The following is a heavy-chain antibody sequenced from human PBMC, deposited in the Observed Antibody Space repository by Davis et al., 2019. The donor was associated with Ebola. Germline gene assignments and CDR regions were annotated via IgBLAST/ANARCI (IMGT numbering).Heavy chain of an antibody. CDR3: ARRRLSTTTIAVAEGPLDY. D-gene: IGHD6-19*01. Sequence: SETLSLTCAVSGGSISSSNWWSCVRQPPGKGLEWIGEIYHSGSTNYNPSLKSRVTISVDKSKNQFSLKLSSVTAADTAVYYCARRRLSTTTIAVAEGPLDYWGQGTLVTVSS. CDR1: GGSISSSNW. V-gene: IGHV4-4*02. CDR2: IYHSGST. J-gene: IGHJ4*02.